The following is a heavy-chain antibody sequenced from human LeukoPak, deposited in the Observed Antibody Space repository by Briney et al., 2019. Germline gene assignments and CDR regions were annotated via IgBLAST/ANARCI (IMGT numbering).Heavy chain of an antibody. CDR2: INHSGST. V-gene: IGHV4-34*01. CDR3: ARGFPTLGYCSGGSCYSLDY. Sequence: SETLSLTCAVYGGSFSGYYWSWIRQPPVKGLEWIGEINHSGSTNYNPSLKSRVTISVDTSKNQFSLKLSSVTAADTAVYYCARGFPTLGYCSGGSCYSLDYWGQGTLVTVSS. J-gene: IGHJ4*02. CDR1: GGSFSGYY. D-gene: IGHD2-15*01.